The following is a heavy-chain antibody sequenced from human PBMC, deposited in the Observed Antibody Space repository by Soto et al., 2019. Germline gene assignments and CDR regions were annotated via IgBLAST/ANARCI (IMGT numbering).Heavy chain of an antibody. V-gene: IGHV4-34*01. Sequence: QVQLQQWGAGLLKPSETLSLTCAVYGGSFSGYYWSWIRQPPGKGLEWIGEINHSGSTNYNPSLKSRVTISVDTSKNQVSLKLRSVTAADTAVYYCARGRSPMVRGVCWYFDLWGRGTLVTVSS. CDR1: GGSFSGYY. CDR3: ARGRSPMVRGVCWYFDL. D-gene: IGHD3-10*01. CDR2: INHSGST. J-gene: IGHJ2*01.